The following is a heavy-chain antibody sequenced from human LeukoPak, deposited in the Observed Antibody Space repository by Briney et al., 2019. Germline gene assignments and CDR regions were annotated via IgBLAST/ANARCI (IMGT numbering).Heavy chain of an antibody. V-gene: IGHV3-48*01. CDR1: GFTFSSYS. CDR3: ARYPSVLMVYALDY. J-gene: IGHJ4*02. D-gene: IGHD2-8*01. Sequence: PGGSLRLSCAASGFTFSSYSMNWVRQAPGKGLEWVSYISSSSSTIYYADSVKGRFTISRDNAKNSLYLQMNSLRAEDTAVYYCARYPSVLMVYALDYWGQGTLVTVSS. CDR2: ISSSSSTI.